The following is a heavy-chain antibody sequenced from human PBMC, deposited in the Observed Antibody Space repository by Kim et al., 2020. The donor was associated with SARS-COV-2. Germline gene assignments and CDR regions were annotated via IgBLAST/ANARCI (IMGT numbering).Heavy chain of an antibody. Sequence: GGSLRLSCAASGFTFSSYAMSWVRQAPRKGLEWVSAISGSGGSTYYADSVKGRFTISRDNSKNTLYLQMNSLRAEDTAVYYCAKVEGGWYGANWFDPWGQGTLVTVSS. CDR1: GFTFSSYA. CDR3: AKVEGGWYGANWFDP. D-gene: IGHD6-19*01. V-gene: IGHV3-23*01. CDR2: ISGSGGST. J-gene: IGHJ5*02.